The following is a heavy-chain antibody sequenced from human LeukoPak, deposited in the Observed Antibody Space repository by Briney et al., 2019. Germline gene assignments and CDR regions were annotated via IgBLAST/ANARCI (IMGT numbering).Heavy chain of an antibody. V-gene: IGHV4-59*01. CDR3: ARSDPTYYYDSSGYHAFDI. J-gene: IGHJ3*02. Sequence: SETLSLTCTVSGGSISSYYWSRIRQPPGKGLEWIGYIYYSGSTNYNPSLKSRVTISVDTSKNQFSLKLSSVTAADTAVYYCARSDPTYYYDSSGYHAFDIWGQGTMVTVSS. D-gene: IGHD3-22*01. CDR2: IYYSGST. CDR1: GGSISSYY.